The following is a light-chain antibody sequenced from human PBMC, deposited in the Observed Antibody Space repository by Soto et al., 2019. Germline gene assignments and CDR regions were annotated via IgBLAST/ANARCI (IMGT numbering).Light chain of an antibody. CDR1: QSISSY. CDR3: LQYSSFPLT. Sequence: DIQMTQSPSSLSASIGDRVTITCRASQSISSYLNWYQQTPGKAPKLLIYAASSLQSGVPSRFSGSGSGTDFTLTISNLQPEDFATYYCLQYSSFPLTFGGGTKVDIK. V-gene: IGKV1-39*01. CDR2: AAS. J-gene: IGKJ4*01.